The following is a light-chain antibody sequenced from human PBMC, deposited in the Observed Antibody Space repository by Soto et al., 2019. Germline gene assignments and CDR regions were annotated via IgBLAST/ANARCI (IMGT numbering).Light chain of an antibody. CDR3: CSYTGSSSWI. CDR2: EVS. CDR1: SGDVGSYNF. V-gene: IGLV2-23*02. J-gene: IGLJ2*01. Sequence: QSALTQPASMSGSPGQSITISCTGTSGDVGSYNFVSWYQQQPGKAPKLMIYEVSQRPSGVSNRFSGSKSGNTASLTISGLQAEDEADYYCCSYTGSSSWIFGGGTKLTVL.